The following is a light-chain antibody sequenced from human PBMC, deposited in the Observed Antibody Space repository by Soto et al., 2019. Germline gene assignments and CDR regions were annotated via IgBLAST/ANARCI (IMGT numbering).Light chain of an antibody. V-gene: IGKV3-20*01. CDR1: QSVSGRF. J-gene: IGKJ1*01. Sequence: EIELTQSPGTLSLSAGERATLSCRASQSVSGRFLAWYQQKPGPAPRLLIYGASSRAPGIPDRFSGTGSGTDFTLTISRLEPEDFAVYYCQQYVGSPRTFGQGTKVEI. CDR3: QQYVGSPRT. CDR2: GAS.